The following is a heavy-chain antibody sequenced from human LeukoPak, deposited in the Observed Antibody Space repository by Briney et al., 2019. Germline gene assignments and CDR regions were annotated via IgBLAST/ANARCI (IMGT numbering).Heavy chain of an antibody. D-gene: IGHD7-27*01. CDR1: GGSISSGSYY. CDR3: ARGPGDLQFLADYYYYYTDV. Sequence: TSETLSLTCAVSGGSISSGSYYWSWIRQPAGKGLEWIGRIYTSGSTNYNPSLKSRVTISVDTSKNQFSLKLSSVTAADTAVYYCARGPGDLQFLADYYYYYTDVWGKGTTVTVSS. V-gene: IGHV4-61*02. J-gene: IGHJ6*03. CDR2: IYTSGST.